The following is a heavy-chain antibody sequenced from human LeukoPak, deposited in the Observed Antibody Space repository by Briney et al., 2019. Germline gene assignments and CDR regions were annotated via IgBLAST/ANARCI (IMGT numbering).Heavy chain of an antibody. CDR2: IRSKANTYAT. CDR1: GFTFSGSA. CDR3: IQSRDGYNLVDY. J-gene: IGHJ4*02. V-gene: IGHV3-73*01. Sequence: GGSLRLSCAASGFTFSGSAMHWVRQASEKGLEWVGRIRSKANTYATAYAASVKGRFSISRNDSKNTAYLQMNSLKAEDAAVYYCIQSRDGYNLVDYWGQGTLVTVSS. D-gene: IGHD5-24*01.